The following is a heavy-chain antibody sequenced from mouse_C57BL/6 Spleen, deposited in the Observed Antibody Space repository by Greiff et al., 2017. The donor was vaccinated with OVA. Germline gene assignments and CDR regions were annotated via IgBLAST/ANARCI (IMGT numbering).Heavy chain of an antibody. V-gene: IGHV5-4*01. Sequence: EVKLMESGGGLVQPGGSLKLSCAASGFTFSSYAMSWVRQTPEKRLEWVATISDGGSYTYYPDNVKGRFTISRDNAKNNLYQQMSHLKSEDTAMYCCAKDRQFAYWGQGTLVTVSA. CDR3: AKDRQFAY. CDR1: GFTFSSYA. CDR2: ISDGGSYT. J-gene: IGHJ3*01.